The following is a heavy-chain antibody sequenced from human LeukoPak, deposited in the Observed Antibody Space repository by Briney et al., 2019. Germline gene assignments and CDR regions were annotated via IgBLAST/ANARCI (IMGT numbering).Heavy chain of an antibody. CDR1: GFTFSDYY. J-gene: IGHJ4*02. CDR3: AIWSGDRGFDY. V-gene: IGHV3-11*01. D-gene: IGHD3-10*01. CDR2: ISSSGSTI. Sequence: GGSLRLSCAASGFTFSDYYMSWIRQAPGKGLEWVSYISSSGSTIHNADSVKGRFTISRDNAENSLYLQMNSLRAEDTAVYYCAIWSGDRGFDYWGQGTLVTVSS.